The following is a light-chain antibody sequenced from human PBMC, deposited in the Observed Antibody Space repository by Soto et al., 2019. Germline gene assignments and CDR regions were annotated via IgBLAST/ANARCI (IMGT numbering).Light chain of an antibody. CDR1: QSISRW. Sequence: IEVTQSPSSLSASVGDRVTITCRASQSISRWLAWYQKKPGKATKVLIYDASNLESGVPSRFSGSGSGTEFTLTISRLQPDDFPTYYCQQYSSYWTSGQGTKADI. V-gene: IGKV1-5*01. CDR2: DAS. J-gene: IGKJ1*01. CDR3: QQYSSYWT.